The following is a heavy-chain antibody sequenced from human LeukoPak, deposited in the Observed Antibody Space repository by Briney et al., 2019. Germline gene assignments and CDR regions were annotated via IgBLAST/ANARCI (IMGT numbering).Heavy chain of an antibody. CDR3: ARDTRDVVVPAAKGAFDI. D-gene: IGHD2-2*01. CDR2: ISAYNGNT. J-gene: IGHJ3*02. V-gene: IGHV1-18*01. CDR1: GYTFTSYG. Sequence: ASVKVSCKASGYTFTSYGISWVRQAPGQGLEWMGWISAYNGNTNYAQKLQGRVTMTTDTSTSTAYMELRSLRSDDTAVYYCARDTRDVVVPAAKGAFDIWGQGTMVTVSS.